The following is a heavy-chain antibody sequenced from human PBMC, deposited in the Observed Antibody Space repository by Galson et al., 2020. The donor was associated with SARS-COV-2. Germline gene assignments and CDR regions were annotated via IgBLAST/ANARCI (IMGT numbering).Heavy chain of an antibody. CDR1: GFSVSGNY. V-gene: IGHV3-53*01. CDR2: IYSGGTR. Sequence: GESLKISCAASGFSVSGNYMNWVRQAPGKGLEWVSVIYSGGTRYYADSVKGRFTVSRDSSKNTLYLQMSSLRAEDTAVYYCARKTCRGACFSGYYFDYWGQGTLVTVSS. J-gene: IGHJ4*02. D-gene: IGHD2-21*01. CDR3: ARKTCRGACFSGYYFDY.